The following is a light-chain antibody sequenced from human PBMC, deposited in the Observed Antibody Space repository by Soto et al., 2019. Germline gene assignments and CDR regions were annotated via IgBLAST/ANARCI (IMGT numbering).Light chain of an antibody. CDR3: QQYASSVT. Sequence: EVVLTQSPGTLSFSPGDSATLSCRASQSVSENYSAWNQQKPGRTPRILIYGASNRATGVPDRFSGSGSGTQFTLTISRLEPEDFAVYYCQQYASSVTFGGGTRVDIK. CDR1: QSVSENY. J-gene: IGKJ4*01. CDR2: GAS. V-gene: IGKV3-20*01.